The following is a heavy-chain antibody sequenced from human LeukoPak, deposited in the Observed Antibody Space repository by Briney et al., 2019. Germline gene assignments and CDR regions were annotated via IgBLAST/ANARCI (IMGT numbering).Heavy chain of an antibody. D-gene: IGHD2-2*01. CDR1: GGSISSSSYY. Sequence: PSETLSLTCTVSGGSISSSSYYWGWIRQPPGKGLEWIGSIYYSGSTYYNPSLKSRVTISVDTSKNQFSLKLSSVTAADTAVYYCARFSFHGDNWFDPWGQGTLVTVSS. J-gene: IGHJ5*02. CDR2: IYYSGST. CDR3: ARFSFHGDNWFDP. V-gene: IGHV4-39*07.